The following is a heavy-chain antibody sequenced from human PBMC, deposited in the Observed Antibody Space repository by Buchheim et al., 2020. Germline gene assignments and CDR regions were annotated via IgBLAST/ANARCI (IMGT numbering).Heavy chain of an antibody. CDR3: AREEYYYDSSGYYGWFDP. D-gene: IGHD3-22*01. V-gene: IGHV3-48*03. J-gene: IGHJ5*02. Sequence: EVQLVEPGGGLVQPGGSLRLSCAASGFTFSSYEMNWVRQAPGKGLEWVSYISSSGSTIYYADSVKGRFTISRDNAKNSLYLQMNSLRAEDTAVYYCAREEYYYDSSGYYGWFDPWGQGTL. CDR1: GFTFSSYE. CDR2: ISSSGSTI.